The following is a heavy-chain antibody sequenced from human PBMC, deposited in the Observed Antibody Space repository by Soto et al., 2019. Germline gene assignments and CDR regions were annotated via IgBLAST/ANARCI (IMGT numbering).Heavy chain of an antibody. CDR2: IYSGGST. V-gene: IGHV3-53*04. CDR1: GFTVSSNY. CDR3: AREFTPYSSSSIS. D-gene: IGHD6-6*01. Sequence: PGGSLRLSCAASGFTVSSNYMSWVRQAPGKGLEWVSVIYSGGSTYYADSVKGRFTISRHNSKNTLYLQMNSLRAEDTAVYYCAREFTPYSSSSISWGQGTLVTVSS. J-gene: IGHJ5*02.